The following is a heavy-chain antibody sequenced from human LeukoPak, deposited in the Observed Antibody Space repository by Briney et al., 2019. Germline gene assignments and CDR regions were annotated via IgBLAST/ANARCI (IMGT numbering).Heavy chain of an antibody. D-gene: IGHD3-22*01. CDR1: GGSISSYY. CDR3: ARGPHRYYDTH. J-gene: IGHJ4*02. V-gene: IGHV4-59*12. CDR2: IYYSGST. Sequence: SETLSLTCTVSGGSISSYYWSWIRQPPGKGLEWIGYIYYSGSTNYNPSLKSRVTISVDTSKNQFSLKLSSVTAADTAVYYCARGPHRYYDTHWGQGTLVTVSS.